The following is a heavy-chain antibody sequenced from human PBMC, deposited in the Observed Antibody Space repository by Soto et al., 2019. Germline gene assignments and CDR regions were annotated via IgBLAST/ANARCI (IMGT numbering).Heavy chain of an antibody. D-gene: IGHD6-6*01. V-gene: IGHV3-23*01. CDR1: GFTFSSYA. CDR3: AKGELSSSWPGGMDV. J-gene: IGHJ6*02. Sequence: EVQLLESGGGLVQPGGSLRLSCAASGFTFSSYAMSWVRQDPGKGLEWVSAISGSGGSTYYADSVKGRFTISRDNSKNTLYLQMNSLRAEDTAVYYCAKGELSSSWPGGMDVCGQGTTVTVSS. CDR2: ISGSGGST.